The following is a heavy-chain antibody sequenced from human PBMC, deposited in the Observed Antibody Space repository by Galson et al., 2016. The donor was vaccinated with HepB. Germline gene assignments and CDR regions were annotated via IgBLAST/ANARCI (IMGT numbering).Heavy chain of an antibody. V-gene: IGHV3-23*01. Sequence: SLRLSCAASGFTFSSYAMTWVRQAPGKGLDWVSTISGSGDETNYADSVKGRFTFSRDNSKNTLYLQMTSRRAEDTAVYYCASGIAVTTSNSFWYFDLWGRGTLVTVSS. CDR2: ISGSGDET. CDR1: GFTFSSYA. D-gene: IGHD3-10*01. CDR3: ASGIAVTTSNSFWYFDL. J-gene: IGHJ2*01.